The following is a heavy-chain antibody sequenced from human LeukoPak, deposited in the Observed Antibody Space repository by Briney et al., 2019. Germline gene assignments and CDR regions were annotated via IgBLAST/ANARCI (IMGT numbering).Heavy chain of an antibody. V-gene: IGHV1-2*02. CDR2: INPNSGGT. D-gene: IGHD6-19*01. J-gene: IGHJ4*02. CDR1: GYTFTGYY. Sequence: ASVKVSCKASGYTFTGYYMHWVRQAPGQGLEWMGWINPNSGGTNYAQKFQGRVTMTRDTSISTAYMELSRLRSDDTAVYYCAREDAYSSGWYGYWGQGTLVTASS. CDR3: AREDAYSSGWYGY.